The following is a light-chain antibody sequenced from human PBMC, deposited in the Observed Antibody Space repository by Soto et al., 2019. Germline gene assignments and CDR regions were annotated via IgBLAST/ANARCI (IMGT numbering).Light chain of an antibody. CDR3: SSYTTSNTRQIV. V-gene: IGLV2-14*03. CDR2: DVS. Sequence: QSVLTQPASVSGSPGQSITISCTGTSSDVGGYNYVSWYQHHPGKAPKLIIYDVSNRPSGVSIRFSGSKSDNTASLTISGLPPEDEGEYNTSSYTTSNTRQIVFGTGTKLTVL. J-gene: IGLJ1*01. CDR1: SSDVGGYNY.